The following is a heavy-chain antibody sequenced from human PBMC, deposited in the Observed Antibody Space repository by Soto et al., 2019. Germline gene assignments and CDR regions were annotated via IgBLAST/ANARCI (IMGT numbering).Heavy chain of an antibody. J-gene: IGHJ4*02. Sequence: SDTLSLTCTVSGGSISSSSYYWGWIRQPPGKGLEWIGSIYYSGSTYYNPSLKSRVTISVDTSKNQFSLKLSSVTAADTAVYYCARVSLPFDYWGQGTLVTVSS. CDR1: GGSISSSSYY. D-gene: IGHD3-16*02. CDR3: ARVSLPFDY. CDR2: IYYSGST. V-gene: IGHV4-39*01.